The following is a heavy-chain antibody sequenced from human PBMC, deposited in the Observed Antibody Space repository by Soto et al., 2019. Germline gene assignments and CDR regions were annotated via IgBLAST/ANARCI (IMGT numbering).Heavy chain of an antibody. CDR1: GFTFSSYS. CDR2: ISSSSSTI. V-gene: IGHV3-48*01. J-gene: IGHJ6*03. Sequence: LSLTCAASGFTFSSYSMNWVRQAPGKGLEWVSYISSSSSTIYYADSVKGRFTISRDNAKNSLYLQMNSLRAEDTAVYYCAREGIGSIYYYYMDVWGKGTTVTVSS. CDR3: AREGIGSIYYYYMDV. D-gene: IGHD2-15*01.